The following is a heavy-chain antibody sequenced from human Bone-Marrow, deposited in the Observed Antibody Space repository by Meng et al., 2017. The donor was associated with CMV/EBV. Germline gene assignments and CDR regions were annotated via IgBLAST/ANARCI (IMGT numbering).Heavy chain of an antibody. V-gene: IGHV4-39*07. J-gene: IGHJ5*02. D-gene: IGHD2-2*01. CDR3: ARVWPPGPDIVVVPAAIGPGSWFDP. Sequence: GSLRLSCTVSGGSISSGGYYWGWIRQPPGKGLEWIGSIYHSGSTYYNPSLKSRVTISVDTSKNQFSLKLSSVTAADTAVYYCARVWPPGPDIVVVPAAIGPGSWFDPWGQGTLVTVSS. CDR2: IYHSGST. CDR1: GGSISSGGYY.